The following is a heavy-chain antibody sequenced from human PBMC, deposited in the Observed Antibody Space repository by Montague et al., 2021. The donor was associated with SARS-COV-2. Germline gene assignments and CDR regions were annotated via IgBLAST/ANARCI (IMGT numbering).Heavy chain of an antibody. J-gene: IGHJ4*02. V-gene: IGHV3-30-3*01. CDR3: VGALDIVVVAATMGFEL. CDR1: GFDFSSYP. Sequence: SLRLSCAASGFDFSSYPMHWVRQAPGKGLEWVALISYDGSNQYYVDSVKGRFTISRDNSKNTVLLKMNSLRADDTAVYYCVGALDIVVVAATMGFELWGQGTLVTVSA. D-gene: IGHD2-2*03. CDR2: ISYDGSNQ.